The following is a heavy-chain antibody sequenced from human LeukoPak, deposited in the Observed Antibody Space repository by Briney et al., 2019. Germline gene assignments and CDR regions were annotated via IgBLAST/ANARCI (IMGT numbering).Heavy chain of an antibody. CDR1: GYTFTSYG. CDR3: ARVGYDFWSGYYRDRPDY. Sequence: EASVKVSCKASGYTFTSYGISWVRQAPGQGLEWMGWISAYNGNTNYAQKLQGRVTMTTDTSTSTAYMELRSLRSDDTAVYYCARVGYDFWSGYYRDRPDYWGQGTLVTVSS. D-gene: IGHD3-3*01. CDR2: ISAYNGNT. J-gene: IGHJ4*02. V-gene: IGHV1-18*01.